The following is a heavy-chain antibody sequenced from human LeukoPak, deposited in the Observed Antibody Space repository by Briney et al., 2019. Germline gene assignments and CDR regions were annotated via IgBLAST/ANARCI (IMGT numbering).Heavy chain of an antibody. CDR2: IYYSGST. CDR3: ARGYSYGYWGYYYMDV. D-gene: IGHD5-18*01. J-gene: IGHJ6*03. Sequence: SETLSLTCTVSGGSISSYYWSWIRPPPGKGLEWIGYIYYSGSTYYNPSLRSRVTISVHTSKNQFSLKLSSVTAADTAVYYCARGYSYGYWGYYYMDVWGKGTTVTISS. CDR1: GGSISSYY. V-gene: IGHV4-59*01.